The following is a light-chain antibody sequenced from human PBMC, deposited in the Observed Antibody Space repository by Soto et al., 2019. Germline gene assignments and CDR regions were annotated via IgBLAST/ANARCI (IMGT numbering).Light chain of an antibody. CDR3: QQRINWPLT. V-gene: IGKV3-11*01. J-gene: IGKJ4*01. CDR1: QSVSSF. CDR2: DAS. Sequence: EIVLTQSPATLSLSPGERATLSCRASQSVSSFLAWSQQKPGQAPRLLIYDASNRATGIPTRFSGSGSGTDFTLTISSLEPEDFAVYYCQQRINWPLTFGGGTKVEIK.